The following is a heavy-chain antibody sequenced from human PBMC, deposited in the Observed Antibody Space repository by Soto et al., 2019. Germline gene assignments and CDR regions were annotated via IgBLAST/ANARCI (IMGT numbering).Heavy chain of an antibody. D-gene: IGHD6-25*01. J-gene: IGHJ6*02. CDR3: AKDTATSLYYYYGMDV. CDR1: GFTFSSYA. CDR2: ISGSGGST. Sequence: GGSLRLSCAASGFTFSSYAMSWVRQAPGKGLEWVSAISGSGGSTYYADSVKGRFTISRDNSKNTLYLQMNSLRAEDTAVYYCAKDTATSLYYYYGMDVWGQGTTVTVSS. V-gene: IGHV3-23*01.